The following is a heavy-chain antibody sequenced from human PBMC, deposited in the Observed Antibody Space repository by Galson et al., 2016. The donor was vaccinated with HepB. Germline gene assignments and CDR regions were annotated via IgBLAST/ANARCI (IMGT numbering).Heavy chain of an antibody. D-gene: IGHD1-1*01. CDR3: ARARYSGFDI. CDR1: GDSVFSTSVA. Sequence: CAISGDSVFSTSVAWNWIRQSPSRGLEWLGRTYYRSKWYNNYAVSVKSRITVSLDTSNDQLSLQLNSVTPEDTAVYYCARARYSGFDIWGQGTMVTVSS. J-gene: IGHJ3*02. CDR2: TYYRSKWYN. V-gene: IGHV6-1*01.